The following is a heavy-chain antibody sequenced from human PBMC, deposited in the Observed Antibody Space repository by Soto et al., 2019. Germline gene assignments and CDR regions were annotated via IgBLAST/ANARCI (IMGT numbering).Heavy chain of an antibody. CDR3: ARAPHPRRDGYNPPPSDAFDI. V-gene: IGHV1-69*01. Sequence: QVQLVQSGAEVKKPGSSVKVSCKASGGTFSSYAISWVRQAPGQGLEWMGGIIPIFGTANYAQKFQGRVTITADESTSTAYMGLSSLRSEDTAVYYCARAPHPRRDGYNPPPSDAFDIWGQGTMVTVSS. CDR2: IIPIFGTA. J-gene: IGHJ3*02. CDR1: GGTFSSYA. D-gene: IGHD5-12*01.